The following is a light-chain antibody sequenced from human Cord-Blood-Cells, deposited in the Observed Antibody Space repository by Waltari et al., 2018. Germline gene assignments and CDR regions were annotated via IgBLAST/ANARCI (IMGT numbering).Light chain of an antibody. V-gene: IGLV2-14*01. J-gene: IGLJ3*02. CDR2: DVS. CDR3: SSYTSSSTWV. CDR1: RSDAGGFNY. Sequence: QSALTQPASVSGSPGQSITISCTGTRSDAGGFNYVYWYQQHPGKAPKLMIYDVSKRPSGVSNRFSGSKSGNTASLTISGLQAEDEADYYCSSYTSSSTWVFGGGTKLTVL.